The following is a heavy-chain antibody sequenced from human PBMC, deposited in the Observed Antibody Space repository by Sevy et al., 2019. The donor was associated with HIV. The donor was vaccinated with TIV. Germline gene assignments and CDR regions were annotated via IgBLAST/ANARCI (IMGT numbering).Heavy chain of an antibody. V-gene: IGHV3-48*03. Sequence: GGSLRLSCSASGFTFSNYEMNWVRQAPGKGLEWVSYISNSGSSIFYSDSVKGGFTTSRDNAKNSLYLQMNSLRAEDTAVYYCAGDLPPSATTVAHFDYWGRGTLVTVSS. CDR1: GFTFSNYE. CDR2: ISNSGSSI. J-gene: IGHJ4*02. D-gene: IGHD4-17*01. CDR3: AGDLPPSATTVAHFDY.